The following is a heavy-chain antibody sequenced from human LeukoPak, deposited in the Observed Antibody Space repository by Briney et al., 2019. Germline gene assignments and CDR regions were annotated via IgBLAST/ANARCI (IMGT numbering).Heavy chain of an antibody. J-gene: IGHJ4*02. Sequence: GGSLRLSCAASGFTFSNYWMHWVRQTPEKGLVWVSRINRDGSSTNYADSVKGRFTISRDNAKNTLYLKMDSLRADDTAVYYCARDQEAPGFYFDYWGQGNLVTVPS. CDR2: INRDGSST. D-gene: IGHD1-14*01. CDR3: ARDQEAPGFYFDY. V-gene: IGHV3-74*01. CDR1: GFTFSNYW.